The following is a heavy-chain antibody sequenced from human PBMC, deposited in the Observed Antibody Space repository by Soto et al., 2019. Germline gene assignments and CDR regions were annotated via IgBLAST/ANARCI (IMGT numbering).Heavy chain of an antibody. D-gene: IGHD6-19*01. CDR2: ISGGGGST. J-gene: IGHJ6*02. CDR3: AKNPRQQWRLLSGMDV. Sequence: EVQLLESGGGLVQPGGSLRISCAASGLTFSSYAMSWVRQAPGKGLEWVSTISGGGGSTYFADSVKGRFTMSRDNSKNTMYLQMNSLRPEDTAVYYCAKNPRQQWRLLSGMDVWGPGTTVIVSS. V-gene: IGHV3-23*01. CDR1: GLTFSSYA.